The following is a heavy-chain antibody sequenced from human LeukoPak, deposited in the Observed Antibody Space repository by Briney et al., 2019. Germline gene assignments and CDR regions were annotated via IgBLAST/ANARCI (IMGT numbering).Heavy chain of an antibody. Sequence: SQTLSLTCAISGDSVSSNSAAWNWISQSPSRVLEWLGRTYYRSKWYNDYAGAVKSRITIKPDTSTKQFSLQLNSVTPEDTAVYYCARGISSSRNWFDPWGQGTLVTVSS. J-gene: IGHJ5*02. CDR1: GDSVSSNSAA. CDR2: TYYRSKWYN. CDR3: ARGISSSRNWFDP. D-gene: IGHD6-6*01. V-gene: IGHV6-1*01.